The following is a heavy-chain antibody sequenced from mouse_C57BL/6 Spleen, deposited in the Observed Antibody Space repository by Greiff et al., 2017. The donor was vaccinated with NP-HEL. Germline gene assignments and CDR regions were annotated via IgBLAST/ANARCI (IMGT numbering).Heavy chain of an antibody. CDR1: GYTFTDYN. J-gene: IGHJ4*01. D-gene: IGHD1-1*01. Sequence: VQLQQSGPELVKPGASVKIPCKASGYTFTDYNMDWVKQSHGKSLEWIGDINPNNGGTIYNQKFKGKATLTVDKSSSTAYMELRSLTSEDTAVYYCARSRGYYYGSSYGYYAMDYWGQGTSVTVSS. V-gene: IGHV1-18*01. CDR3: ARSRGYYYGSSYGYYAMDY. CDR2: INPNNGGT.